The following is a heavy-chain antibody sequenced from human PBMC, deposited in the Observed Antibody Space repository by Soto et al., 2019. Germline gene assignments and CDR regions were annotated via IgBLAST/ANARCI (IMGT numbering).Heavy chain of an antibody. D-gene: IGHD3-3*01. V-gene: IGHV4-39*01. J-gene: IGHJ4*02. Sequence: SETLSLTCTVSGGSISSSSYYWGWIRQPPGKGLEWIGSIYYSGSTYYNPSLKSRVTISVDTSKNQFSLKLSSVTAADTAVYYCARQQLRFLEWFQFDYWGQGTLVTSPQ. CDR3: ARQQLRFLEWFQFDY. CDR2: IYYSGST. CDR1: GGSISSSSYY.